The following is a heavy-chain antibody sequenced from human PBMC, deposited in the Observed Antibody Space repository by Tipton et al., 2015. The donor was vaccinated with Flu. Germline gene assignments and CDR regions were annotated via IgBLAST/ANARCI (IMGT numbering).Heavy chain of an antibody. D-gene: IGHD3-10*02. CDR1: SGSIRSTNYF. CDR2: IYPSETT. CDR3: ARLSYYDVDLKNFYFDY. J-gene: IGHJ4*02. Sequence: TLSLTCTVSSGSIRSTNYFCAWIRQPPGKRLELIGSIYPSETTYYNPSLKSRVTISVDTSKSQFSLKLRSVTAADTAVYYCARLSYYDVDLKNFYFDYWGQGALVTVSS. V-gene: IGHV4-39*01.